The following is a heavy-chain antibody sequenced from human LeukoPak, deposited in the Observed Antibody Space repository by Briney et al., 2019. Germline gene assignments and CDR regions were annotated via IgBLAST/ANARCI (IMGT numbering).Heavy chain of an antibody. CDR2: INGDGSST. Sequence: PGGFLRLPCAASGFTFTSSWMHWVRQAPGKGLVWVSRINGDGSSTSYADSVKGRFTISRDNAKNTVYLQMNSLRAEDTAVYYCAKMDVGWGQGTLVTVSS. D-gene: IGHD5-24*01. CDR3: AKMDVG. J-gene: IGHJ4*02. V-gene: IGHV3-74*01. CDR1: GFTFTSSW.